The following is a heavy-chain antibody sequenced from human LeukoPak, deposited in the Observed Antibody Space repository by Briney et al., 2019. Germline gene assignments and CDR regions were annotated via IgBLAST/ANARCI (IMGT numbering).Heavy chain of an antibody. CDR2: IYTSGST. D-gene: IGHD2-2*01. J-gene: IGHJ4*02. Sequence: SSETLSLTCTVSGGSISSYYWSWIRQPAGKGLEWIGRIYTSGSTNYNPYLKSRVTMSVDTSKNQSSLKLSSVTAADTAVYYCASSPIVVVPAAMYYWGQGTLVTVPS. CDR1: GGSISSYY. V-gene: IGHV4-4*07. CDR3: ASSPIVVVPAAMYY.